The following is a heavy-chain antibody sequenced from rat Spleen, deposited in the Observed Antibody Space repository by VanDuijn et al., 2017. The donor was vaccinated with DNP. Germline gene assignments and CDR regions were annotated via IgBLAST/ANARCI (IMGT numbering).Heavy chain of an antibody. CDR2: INTGGGNT. D-gene: IGHD1-4*01. CDR1: GFTFRNYD. CDR3: ARHSRTPYWYFDF. V-gene: IGHV5S23*01. J-gene: IGHJ1*01. Sequence: EVQLVESGGGLIQPGRSLKLSCTASGFTFRNYDMAWVRQAPTKGLEWVASINTGGGNTYYRDSVKGRFTISRDNAKSTLYLQMDSLRSENTATYYCARHSRTPYWYFDFWGPGTMVTVSS.